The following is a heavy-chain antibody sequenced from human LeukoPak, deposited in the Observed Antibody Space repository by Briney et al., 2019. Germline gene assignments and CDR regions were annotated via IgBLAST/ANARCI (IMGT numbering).Heavy chain of an antibody. D-gene: IGHD3-3*01. Sequence: ASVKASCKVSGYSLTQLSMHWVRQGIGRGLEWMGGFDPVDGETIYAQKFQGRVTMTENTSTDTAYMELSSLRSDDTAVYYCAILLEDYAFSTGSAKDYWGQGTLVTVSS. CDR1: GYSLTQLS. V-gene: IGHV1-24*01. J-gene: IGHJ4*02. CDR2: FDPVDGET. CDR3: AILLEDYAFSTGSAKDY.